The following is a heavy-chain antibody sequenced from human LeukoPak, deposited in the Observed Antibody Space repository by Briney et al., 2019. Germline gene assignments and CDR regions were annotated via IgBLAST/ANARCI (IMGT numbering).Heavy chain of an antibody. Sequence: SETRSLTCTVSGDSISNYYWSWIRQSPGKELEWIGYMYNRGSTIYNPSLKSRVTISTDTSKNQFSLRLTSVTAADTAVYYCARAEKAVTGTLDSWGQGTLITVSS. CDR1: GDSISNYY. V-gene: IGHV4-59*01. CDR2: MYNRGST. CDR3: ARAEKAVTGTLDS. J-gene: IGHJ4*02. D-gene: IGHD6-19*01.